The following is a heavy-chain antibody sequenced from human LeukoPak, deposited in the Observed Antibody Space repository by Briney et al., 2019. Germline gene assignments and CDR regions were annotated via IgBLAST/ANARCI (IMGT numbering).Heavy chain of an antibody. Sequence: ASVKVSCKASGYTFTGYYMHWVRQAPGQGLEWMGWINPNSGGTNYAQKFQGRVTMTRDTSISTAYMELSWLRSDDTAVYSCARATSTIFGDSWGQGTLVTVSS. CDR1: GYTFTGYY. CDR2: INPNSGGT. CDR3: ARATSTIFGDS. J-gene: IGHJ4*02. V-gene: IGHV1-2*02. D-gene: IGHD3-3*01.